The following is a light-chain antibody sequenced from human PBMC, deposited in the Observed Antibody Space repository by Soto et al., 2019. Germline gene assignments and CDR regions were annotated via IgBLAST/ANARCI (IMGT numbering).Light chain of an antibody. J-gene: IGLJ2*01. CDR1: SSNIGAGYD. Sequence: QSVLTQPPSVSGAPGQRVTISCTGSSSNIGAGYDVHWYQHLPGTAPKLLMYGNNNRPSGVPDRFSGSKSDTSASLAITGLQAEDEADYYCQSYDSSLTAVLFGGGTKRTVL. CDR2: GNN. V-gene: IGLV1-40*01. CDR3: QSYDSSLTAVL.